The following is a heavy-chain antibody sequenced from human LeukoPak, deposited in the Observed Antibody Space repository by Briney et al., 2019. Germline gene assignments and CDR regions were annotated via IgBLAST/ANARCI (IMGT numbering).Heavy chain of an antibody. CDR2: IYPGDSDT. D-gene: IGHD6-19*01. J-gene: IGHJ4*02. V-gene: IGHV5-51*01. CDR1: GYSFTSYW. Sequence: GESLKISCEGSGYSFTSYWIGWVRQMPGKGLEWMGIIYPGDSDTRYSPSFQGQVTISADKSISTAYLQWSSLKASDTAMYYCATSIAVAGEAADYWGQGTLVTVSS. CDR3: ATSIAVAGEAADY.